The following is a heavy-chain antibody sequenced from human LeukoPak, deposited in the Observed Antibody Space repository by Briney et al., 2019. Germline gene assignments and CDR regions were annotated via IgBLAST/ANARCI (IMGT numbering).Heavy chain of an antibody. J-gene: IGHJ4*02. D-gene: IGHD3-22*01. CDR1: GFTVSSSY. Sequence: GGSLRVSCAASGFTVSSSYMSWVRQAPGKGLEWVSVMYSGGATYYANSVKGRFTISRDYSKNTLNLQMNNLGTEDTAVYFCARSVHDTSGYAYWGQGTLVTVSS. CDR3: ARSVHDTSGYAY. V-gene: IGHV3-66*02. CDR2: MYSGGAT.